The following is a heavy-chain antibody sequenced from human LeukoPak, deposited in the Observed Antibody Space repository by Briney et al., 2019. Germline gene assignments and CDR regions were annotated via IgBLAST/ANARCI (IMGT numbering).Heavy chain of an antibody. V-gene: IGHV3-23*01. D-gene: IGHD1-1*01. CDR3: AKTNWNPTHPDY. CDR1: GFTFSSYA. J-gene: IGHJ4*02. Sequence: GGSLRLSCAASGFTFSSYAMSWVRQAPAKGLEWVSAISGSGGSTYYADSVKGRFTISRDNSKNTLCLQMNSLRAEDTAVYYCAKTNWNPTHPDYWGQGTLVTVSS. CDR2: ISGSGGST.